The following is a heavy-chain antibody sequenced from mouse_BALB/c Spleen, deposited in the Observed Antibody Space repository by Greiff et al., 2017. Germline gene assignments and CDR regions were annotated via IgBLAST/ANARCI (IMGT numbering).Heavy chain of an antibody. V-gene: IGHV3-2*02. Sequence: EVQLVESGPGLVKPSQSLSLTCTVTGYSITSDYAWNWIRQFPGNKLEWMGYISYSGSTSYNPSLKSRISITRDTSKNQFFLQLNSVTTEDTATYYCARKGVYDGYFGYWGQGTLVTVSA. CDR3: ARKGVYDGYFGY. J-gene: IGHJ3*01. CDR1: GYSITSDYA. CDR2: ISYSGST. D-gene: IGHD2-3*01.